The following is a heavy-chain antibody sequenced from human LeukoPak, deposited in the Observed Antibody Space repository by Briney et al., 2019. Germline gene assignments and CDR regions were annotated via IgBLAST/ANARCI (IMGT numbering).Heavy chain of an antibody. CDR3: AREPGGYNWNFGRVRRSAFDI. V-gene: IGHV1-2*02. CDR1: GYTFTGYY. D-gene: IGHD1-7*01. J-gene: IGHJ3*02. CDR2: INPNSGGT. Sequence: EASVKVSCKSSGYTFTGYYMHWVRQAPGQGLEWMGWINPNSGGTNYAQKFQGRVTMTRDTSISTAYMELSRLRSDDTAVYYCAREPGGYNWNFGRVRRSAFDIWGQGTMVTVSS.